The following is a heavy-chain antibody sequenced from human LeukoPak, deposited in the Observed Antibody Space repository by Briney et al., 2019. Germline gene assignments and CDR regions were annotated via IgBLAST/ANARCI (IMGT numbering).Heavy chain of an antibody. V-gene: IGHV1-69*05. D-gene: IGHD5-18*01. CDR2: IIPIFGTA. CDR1: GGTFSSYA. CDR3: ARLFYSYGRYYFDY. Sequence: SVKVSCKASGGTFSSYAISWVRQAPGQGLELMGRIIPIFGTANYAQKFQGRVTITTDESTSTAYMELSSLRSEDTAVYYCARLFYSYGRYYFDYWGQGTLVTVSS. J-gene: IGHJ4*02.